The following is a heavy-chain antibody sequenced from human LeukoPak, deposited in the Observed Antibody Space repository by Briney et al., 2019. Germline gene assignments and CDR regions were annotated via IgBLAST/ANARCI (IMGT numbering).Heavy chain of an antibody. CDR1: GFTFSSYN. J-gene: IGHJ4*02. Sequence: GGALSLSCAASGFTFSSYNMNWVRQAPGKGLEGVSYISYSTGTIYYAHSVKGRFTISRDNAKNSLYLQMDNLRAEDTDVYYCAKSLWFGEKGGFDYWGQGTLVTVSS. CDR2: ISYSTGTI. D-gene: IGHD3-10*01. V-gene: IGHV3-48*01. CDR3: AKSLWFGEKGGFDY.